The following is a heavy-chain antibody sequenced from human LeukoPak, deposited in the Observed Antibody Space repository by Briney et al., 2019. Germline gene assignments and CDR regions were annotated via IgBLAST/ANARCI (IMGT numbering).Heavy chain of an antibody. Sequence: GASVKVSCKASGGTFSSYAISWVRQAPGQGLEWMGGIIPIFGTANYAQKFQGRVTITTDESTSTAYMELSSLRSEDTAVYYCARGAPFSVVPAGTRNDWYFDLWGRGTLVTVSS. D-gene: IGHD2-2*01. J-gene: IGHJ2*01. V-gene: IGHV1-69*05. CDR2: IIPIFGTA. CDR1: GGTFSSYA. CDR3: ARGAPFSVVPAGTRNDWYFDL.